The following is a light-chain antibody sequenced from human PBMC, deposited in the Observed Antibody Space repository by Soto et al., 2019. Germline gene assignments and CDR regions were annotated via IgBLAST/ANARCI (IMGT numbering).Light chain of an antibody. CDR2: TAS. V-gene: IGKV1-6*01. CDR1: QGISRE. CDR3: IQDYNYPLT. Sequence: AIQMTQYPASLSASVGHRLTSTGRASQGISRELGWYQQKPGKAPNLLIYTASTFHSGVPSRFSGSGSGTDFTLTISSLQPEDFATYYCIQDYNYPLTFGGGTKVDTK. J-gene: IGKJ4*01.